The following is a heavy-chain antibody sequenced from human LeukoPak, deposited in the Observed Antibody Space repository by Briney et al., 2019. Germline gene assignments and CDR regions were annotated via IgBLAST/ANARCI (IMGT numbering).Heavy chain of an antibody. Sequence: ASVKVSCEASGYTFTGYYMRWVRQAPGQGLEWMGWINPNSGGTNYAQKFQGRVTMTRDTSISTAYMELSRLRSDDTAVYYCAREGGGIAAAGTSPFDYWGQGTLVTVSS. V-gene: IGHV1-2*02. CDR1: GYTFTGYY. J-gene: IGHJ4*02. D-gene: IGHD6-13*01. CDR2: INPNSGGT. CDR3: AREGGGIAAAGTSPFDY.